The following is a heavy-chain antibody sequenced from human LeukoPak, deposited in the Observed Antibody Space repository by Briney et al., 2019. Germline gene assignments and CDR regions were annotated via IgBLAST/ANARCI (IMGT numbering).Heavy chain of an antibody. J-gene: IGHJ4*02. Sequence: PGGSLRLSCAASGFTFRNFGMHWVRQAPGKGLEWVAFIRYDGSNEYYADSVKGRFTISRDDSKNTLYLQMNSLRAEDTAVYYCARMRTMIGDYWGQGTLVTVSS. V-gene: IGHV3-30*02. CDR1: GFTFRNFG. CDR2: IRYDGSNE. D-gene: IGHD3-10*02. CDR3: ARMRTMIGDY.